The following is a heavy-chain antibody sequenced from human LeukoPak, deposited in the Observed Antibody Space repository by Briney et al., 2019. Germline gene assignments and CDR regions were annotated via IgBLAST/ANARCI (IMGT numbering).Heavy chain of an antibody. D-gene: IGHD1-26*01. J-gene: IGHJ6*02. CDR1: GGSISSYY. CDR3: ARDPGVVGVWYYYYGMDV. Sequence: SETLSLTRTVSGGSISSYYWSWIRQPPGKGLEWIGYIYYSGSTNYNPSLKSRVTISVDTSKNQFSLKLSSVTAADTAVYYCARDPGVVGVWYYYYGMDVWGQGTTVTVSS. V-gene: IGHV4-59*01. CDR2: IYYSGST.